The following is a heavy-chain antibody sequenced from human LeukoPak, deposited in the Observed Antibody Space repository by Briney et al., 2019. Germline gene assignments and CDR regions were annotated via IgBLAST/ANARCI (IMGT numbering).Heavy chain of an antibody. CDR2: ISYDGRNK. J-gene: IGHJ4*02. CDR1: GSTFSSYG. Sequence: PGGSLRLSCAASGSTFSSYGMHWVRQAPGKGLEWVAVISYDGRNKYYADPVKGRFTISRDSSKNTLFLQMNSLRTEDTAVYYCGTEGWNRPIDYWGQGTLVTVSS. CDR3: GTEGWNRPIDY. D-gene: IGHD1-1*01. V-gene: IGHV3-30*03.